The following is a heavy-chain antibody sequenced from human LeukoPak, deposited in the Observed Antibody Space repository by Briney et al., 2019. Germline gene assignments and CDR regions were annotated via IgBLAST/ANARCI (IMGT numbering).Heavy chain of an antibody. V-gene: IGHV3-30-3*01. CDR1: GFTFSSYA. CDR3: ARDLSGSYTVDY. D-gene: IGHD1-26*01. Sequence: GRSLRLSCAASGFTFSSYAMHWVRQAPDKGLEWVAVISHDGSTENYADSVKGRITISRDNPKNTLYLQLNSLRPEDTAVYHCARDLSGSYTVDYWGQGTLVTVSS. J-gene: IGHJ4*02. CDR2: ISHDGSTE.